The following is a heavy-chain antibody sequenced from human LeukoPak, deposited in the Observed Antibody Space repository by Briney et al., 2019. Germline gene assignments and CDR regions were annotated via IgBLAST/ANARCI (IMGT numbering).Heavy chain of an antibody. V-gene: IGHV4-59*01. CDR2: IYYSVST. Sequence: SETLSLTCTVSGGSLSSYYWSCIRQPPGKGLEGSGYIYYSVSTNYSPSLKSRVTISVDTSKNQFSLKLSSVTASDTAVYYCARALSYDSTGYYYEGGAFDIWGQGTMVTVSS. D-gene: IGHD3-22*01. CDR3: ARALSYDSTGYYYEGGAFDI. J-gene: IGHJ3*02. CDR1: GGSLSSYY.